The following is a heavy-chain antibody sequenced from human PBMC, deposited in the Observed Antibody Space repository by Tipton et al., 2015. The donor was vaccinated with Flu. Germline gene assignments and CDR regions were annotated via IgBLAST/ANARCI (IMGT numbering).Heavy chain of an antibody. V-gene: IGHV4-34*01. J-gene: IGHJ4*02. D-gene: IGHD6-13*01. CDR3: AREHINSWGY. CDR2: INHSGSS. CDR1: GGSFSGHF. Sequence: TLSLTCAVYGGSFSGHFWSWIRQPPGKGLEWIGEINHSGSSNCNPSLKSRVTISVDTSKNQFSLQLNSVTPEDTAVYYCAREHINSWGYWGQGILVTVSS.